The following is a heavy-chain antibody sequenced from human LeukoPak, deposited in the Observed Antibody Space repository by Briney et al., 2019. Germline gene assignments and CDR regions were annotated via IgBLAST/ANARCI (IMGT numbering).Heavy chain of an antibody. V-gene: IGHV1-69*06. Sequence: SVKVSCKASGGTFSSYAISWVRQAPGQGLEWMGGIIPIFGTANYAQKFQGRVTIIADKSTSTAYMELSSLRSEDTAVYYCARGVGAYSGSYRFDYWGQGTLVTVSS. CDR1: GGTFSSYA. CDR3: ARGVGAYSGSYRFDY. J-gene: IGHJ4*02. CDR2: IIPIFGTA. D-gene: IGHD1-26*01.